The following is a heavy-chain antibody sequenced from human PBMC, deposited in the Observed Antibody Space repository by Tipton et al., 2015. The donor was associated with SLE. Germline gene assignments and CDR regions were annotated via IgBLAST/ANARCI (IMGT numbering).Heavy chain of an antibody. Sequence: TLSLTCAVYGGSISSSSSYYWAWIRQPPGKGLEWFGEINHTGSTNYNPSLKSRVTISEDTSKKQFSLTLNSVTAADTAVYYCARSPRGAFDIWGQGTMVTVSS. CDR3: ARSPRGAFDI. V-gene: IGHV4-34*01. CDR2: INHTGST. D-gene: IGHD1-14*01. J-gene: IGHJ3*02. CDR1: GGSISSSSSYY.